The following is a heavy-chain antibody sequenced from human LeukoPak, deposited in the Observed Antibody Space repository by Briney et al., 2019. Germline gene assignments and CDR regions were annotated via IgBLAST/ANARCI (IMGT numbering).Heavy chain of an antibody. J-gene: IGHJ4*02. CDR2: IYSDGRT. CDR1: GFTVSSNY. V-gene: IGHV3-53*01. Sequence: GGSLRLSCAASGFTVSSNYMSWVRQAPGKGLEWVSVIYSDGRTYYADSVKGRFTISRDNSKNTLYLETNSLRAEDTAVYYCAKERGIAARRDGPVDYWGQGTLVTVSS. D-gene: IGHD6-6*01. CDR3: AKERGIAARRDGPVDY.